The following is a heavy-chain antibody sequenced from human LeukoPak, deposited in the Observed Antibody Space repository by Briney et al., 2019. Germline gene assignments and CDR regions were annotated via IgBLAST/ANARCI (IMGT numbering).Heavy chain of an antibody. CDR3: ARAFGTTGY. CDR2: ISCDGSNK. D-gene: IGHD1-1*01. V-gene: IGHV3-30-3*01. J-gene: IGHJ4*02. Sequence: GGSLRLSCAASGSTFSSYAMHWVRQAPGKGLEWVAVISCDGSNKYYADSVKGRFTISRDNSKNTLYLQMNSLRAEDTAVYYCARAFGTTGYWGQGNLVTVSS. CDR1: GSTFSSYA.